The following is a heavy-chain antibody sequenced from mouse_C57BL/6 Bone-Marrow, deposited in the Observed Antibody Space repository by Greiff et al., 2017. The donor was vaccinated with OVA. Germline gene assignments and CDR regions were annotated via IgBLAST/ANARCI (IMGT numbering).Heavy chain of an antibody. J-gene: IGHJ3*01. V-gene: IGHV5-6*02. CDR1: GFTFSSYG. Sequence: EVKLVESGGDLVKPGGSLKLSCAASGFTFSSYGMSWVRQTPDKRLEWVATISSGGSSTYYPDSVKGRFTISRDNAKNTLYLQMSSLKSEDTAMYYCARHNKRFAYWGQGTLVTVSA. CDR3: ARHNKRFAY. CDR2: ISSGGSST.